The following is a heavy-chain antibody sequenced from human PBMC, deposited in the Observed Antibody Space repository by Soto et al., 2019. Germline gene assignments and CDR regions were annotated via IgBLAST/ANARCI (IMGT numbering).Heavy chain of an antibody. CDR1: GFTFSSYS. CDR3: ARDGVAAASAGIDY. J-gene: IGHJ6*02. Sequence: GGSLRLSCAASGFTFSSYSMNWVRQSPGKGLEWVSSISSSSSYIYYADSVKGRFTISRDNAKNSLYLQMNSLRAEDTAVYYCARDGVAAASAGIDYSGQGPTLIVSS. V-gene: IGHV3-21*01. D-gene: IGHD6-25*01. CDR2: ISSSSSYI.